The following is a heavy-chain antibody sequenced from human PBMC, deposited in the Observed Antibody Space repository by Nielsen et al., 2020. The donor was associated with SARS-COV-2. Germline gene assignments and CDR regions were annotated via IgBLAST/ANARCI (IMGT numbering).Heavy chain of an antibody. CDR2: ISYEGSKK. V-gene: IGHV3-30*18. CDR3: AKRRAVFMLTFGGEGAMDV. J-gene: IGHJ6*02. D-gene: IGHD3-16*01. CDR1: GFNFNNYG. Sequence: GGSLRLSCAASGFNFNNYGLDWVRQAPGKGLDWVASISYEGSKKYYADSLTGRFTVSRDTSKTTVYLQMNSLSVEDTAVYYCAKRRAVFMLTFGGEGAMDVWGQGTTVSVSS.